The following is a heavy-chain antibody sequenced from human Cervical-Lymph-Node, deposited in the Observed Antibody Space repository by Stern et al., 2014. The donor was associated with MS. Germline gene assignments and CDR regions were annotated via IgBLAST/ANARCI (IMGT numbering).Heavy chain of an antibody. CDR2: IYYSGST. V-gene: IGHV4-61*01. D-gene: IGHD4-23*01. J-gene: IGHJ4*02. Sequence: QLQESGPGLVKPSETLSLTCTVSGGSVSSGSYYWSWIRQPPGKGLEWIGYIYYSGSTNYNPSLKSRVTISVDTSKNQFSLKLSSVTAADTAVYYCARETTVAYFDYWGQGTLVTVSS. CDR1: GGSVSSGSYY. CDR3: ARETTVAYFDY.